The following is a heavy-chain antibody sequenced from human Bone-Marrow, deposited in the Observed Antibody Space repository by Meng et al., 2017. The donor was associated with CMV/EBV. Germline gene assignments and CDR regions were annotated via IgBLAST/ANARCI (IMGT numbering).Heavy chain of an antibody. V-gene: IGHV3-30*19. D-gene: IGHD4-11*01. CDR3: ARDVTTLGYSGMDV. Sequence: GESLKISCAASGFTFSSYGMHWVRQAPGKGLEWVALIAYDGSIEYYADSVRGRFTISRDNSKNTLYVHMNSLRPEDTATYYCARDVTTLGYSGMDVWGQGTTVTVSS. CDR2: IAYDGSIE. CDR1: GFTFSSYG. J-gene: IGHJ6*02.